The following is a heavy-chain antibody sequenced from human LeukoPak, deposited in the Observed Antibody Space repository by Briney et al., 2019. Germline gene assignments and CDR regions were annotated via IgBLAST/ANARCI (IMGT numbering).Heavy chain of an antibody. CDR1: GLTFSNYW. CDR2: ISWNSGSI. V-gene: IGHV3-9*01. J-gene: IGHJ4*02. CDR3: AKDIGQWLGKYYFDY. D-gene: IGHD6-19*01. Sequence: GGSLRLSCAASGLTFSNYWMSWVRQAPGKGLEWVSGISWNSGSIGYADSVKGRFTISRDNAKNSLYLQMNSLRAEDTALYYCAKDIGQWLGKYYFDYWGQGTLVTVSS.